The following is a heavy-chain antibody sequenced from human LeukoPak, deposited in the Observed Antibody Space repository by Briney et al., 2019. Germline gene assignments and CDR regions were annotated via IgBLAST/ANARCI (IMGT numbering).Heavy chain of an antibody. J-gene: IGHJ4*02. CDR2: IYYSGST. V-gene: IGHV4-31*03. Sequence: PSETLSLTCTVSGGSISSGGYYRSWIRQHPGKGLEWIGYIYYSGSTYYNPSLKSRVTISVDTSKNQFSLKLSSVTAADTAVYYCATSHHFDWLYGGYYFDYWGQGTLVTVSS. CDR3: ATSHHFDWLYGGYYFDY. CDR1: GGSISSGGYY. D-gene: IGHD3-9*01.